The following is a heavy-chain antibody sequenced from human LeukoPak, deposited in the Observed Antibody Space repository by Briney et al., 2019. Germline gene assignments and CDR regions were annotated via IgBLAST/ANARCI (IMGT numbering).Heavy chain of an antibody. J-gene: IGHJ4*02. CDR3: ARLGLGSSWTYYFDY. V-gene: IGHV4-59*08. D-gene: IGHD6-13*01. CDR1: GGSISSYY. Sequence: KASETLSLTCTVSGGSISSYYWSWIRQPPGKGLEWIGYIYYSGSTNYNPSLKSRVTISVDTSKNQFSLKLSSVTAADTAVYYCARLGLGSSWTYYFDYWGQGTLVTVSS. CDR2: IYYSGST.